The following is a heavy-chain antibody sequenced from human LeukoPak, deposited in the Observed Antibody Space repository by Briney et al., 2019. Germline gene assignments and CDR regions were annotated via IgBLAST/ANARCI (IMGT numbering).Heavy chain of an antibody. Sequence: GGSLTLSCAASGFTFSNYWMHWVRQAPGKGLVWVSLINGDGTSTNYADSVKGRFTISRNNAKNTLYLQMNSLRVEDTAVYYCVRGNYFDYWGQGTLVTVSS. CDR2: INGDGTST. CDR3: VRGNYFDY. J-gene: IGHJ4*02. V-gene: IGHV3-74*01. CDR1: GFTFSNYW.